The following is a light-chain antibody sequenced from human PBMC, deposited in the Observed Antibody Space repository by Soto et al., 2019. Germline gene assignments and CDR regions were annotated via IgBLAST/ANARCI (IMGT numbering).Light chain of an antibody. CDR2: AAS. CDR3: QQTYTKPIT. CDR1: QTISTY. V-gene: IGKV1-39*01. J-gene: IGKJ4*01. Sequence: DIQMTQSPSSLSASVGDRVTITCRANQTISTYLNWFQQKPGKAPKLLIYAASSLQSGVPSRFSGSGSGTDFTLTIRSLQPEDLATYYCQQTYTKPITFGGGVKVEI.